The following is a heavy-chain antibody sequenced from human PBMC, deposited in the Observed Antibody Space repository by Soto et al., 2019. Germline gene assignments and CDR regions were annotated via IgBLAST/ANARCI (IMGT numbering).Heavy chain of an antibody. V-gene: IGHV3-13*01. CDR1: GFTFSGFD. J-gene: IGHJ4*02. Sequence: GGSLRLSCEASGFTFSGFDMHWVRQPTGKGLEWVSSIGTAGDTYYAVSVKGRFAISRDNAKNSLSLQMNSLRAGDMAVYFCAKSQEIGTHFFDSWGQVTHFTVS. CDR3: AKSQEIGTHFFDS. D-gene: IGHD6-13*01. CDR2: IGTAGDT.